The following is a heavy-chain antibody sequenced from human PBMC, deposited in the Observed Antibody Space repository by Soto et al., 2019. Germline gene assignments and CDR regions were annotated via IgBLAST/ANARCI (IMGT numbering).Heavy chain of an antibody. Sequence: QVQLVQSGAEVKKPGASVKVSCKVSGYTLTELSMHWVRQAPGKGLEWMGGFDPEDGETIYAQKFQGRVTMTEDTSTDTAYMELSSLRSEDTAVYYCETDRRIVGATTWGWGWFDPWGQGTLVTVSS. CDR2: FDPEDGET. CDR1: GYTLTELS. D-gene: IGHD1-26*01. J-gene: IGHJ5*02. CDR3: ETDRRIVGATTWGWGWFDP. V-gene: IGHV1-24*01.